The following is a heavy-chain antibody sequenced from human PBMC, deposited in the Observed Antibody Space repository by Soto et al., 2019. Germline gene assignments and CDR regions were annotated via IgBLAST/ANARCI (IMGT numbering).Heavy chain of an antibody. CDR2: ISSTSLFT. J-gene: IGHJ6*02. D-gene: IGHD3-3*01. V-gene: IGHV3-11*06. CDR1: GFTFSDFY. CDR3: AREFWSGSYKSNYGMDV. Sequence: KTGGSLRLSCAASGFTFSDFYMSWIRQAPGKGLEWVSYISSTSLFTNHADSVKGRFTISRDNAKHSLYLQMNSLRPEDTAVYYCAREFWSGSYKSNYGMDVWGQGTTVTVSS.